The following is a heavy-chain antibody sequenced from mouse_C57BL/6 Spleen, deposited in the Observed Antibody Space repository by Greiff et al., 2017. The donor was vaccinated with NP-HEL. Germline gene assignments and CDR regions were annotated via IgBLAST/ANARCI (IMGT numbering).Heavy chain of an antibody. CDR3: ARNYGSGFDY. J-gene: IGHJ2*01. CDR1: GYTFTDYY. CDR2: INPNNGGT. V-gene: IGHV1-26*01. Sequence: EVQLQQSGPELVKPGASVKISCKASGYTFTDYYMNWVKQSHGKSLEWIGDINPNNGGTSYNQKFKGKATLTVDKSSSTAYMELRSLTSEDSAVYYCARNYGSGFDYWGQGTTLTVSS. D-gene: IGHD1-2*01.